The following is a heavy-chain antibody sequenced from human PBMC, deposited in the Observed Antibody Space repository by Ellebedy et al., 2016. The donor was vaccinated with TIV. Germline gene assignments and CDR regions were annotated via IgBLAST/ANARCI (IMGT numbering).Heavy chain of an antibody. CDR2: IYYSGST. Sequence: MPSETLSLTCTVSGGSISSYYWSWIRQPPGKGLEWIGYIYYSGSTNYNPSLKSRVTISVDTSKNQFSLKLSSVTDADTAVYYCASHSGGSAFDIWGQGTMVTVSS. J-gene: IGHJ3*02. D-gene: IGHD2-15*01. CDR1: GGSISSYY. CDR3: ASHSGGSAFDI. V-gene: IGHV4-59*01.